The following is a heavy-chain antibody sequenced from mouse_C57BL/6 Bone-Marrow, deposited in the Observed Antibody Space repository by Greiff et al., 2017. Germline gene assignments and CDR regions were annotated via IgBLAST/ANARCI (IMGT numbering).Heavy chain of an antibody. CDR1: GFTFSSYA. J-gene: IGHJ4*01. V-gene: IGHV5-9-1*02. D-gene: IGHD2-5*01. Sequence: EVKVEESGEGLVKPGGSLKLSCAASGFTFSSYAMSWVRQTPEKRLEWVAYISSGGDYIYYADTVKGRFTISRDNARSTLYLQMSSLKSEDTAMYYCTRIAGYSNYVFGYAMDYWGQGTSVTVSS. CDR3: TRIAGYSNYVFGYAMDY. CDR2: ISSGGDYI.